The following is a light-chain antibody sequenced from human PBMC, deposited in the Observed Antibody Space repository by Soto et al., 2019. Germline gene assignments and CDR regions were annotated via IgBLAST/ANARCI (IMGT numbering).Light chain of an antibody. V-gene: IGLV2-23*02. Sequence: QSALTQPASVSGSPGQSITISCTGTSSDVGGYNLVSWYQQHPGKAPKLMISEVSNRPSGVSNRFSGSKSGNTASLTISGLQAEDEADYYCCSYAGSSTSVFGGGTKLTVL. J-gene: IGLJ2*01. CDR1: SSDVGGYNL. CDR3: CSYAGSSTSV. CDR2: EVS.